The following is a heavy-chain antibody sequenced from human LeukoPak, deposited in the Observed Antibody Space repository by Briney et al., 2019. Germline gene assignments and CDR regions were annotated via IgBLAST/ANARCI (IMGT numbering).Heavy chain of an antibody. D-gene: IGHD5-12*01. CDR2: IYYSGST. Sequence: SETLSLTCTVSGGSISSGDYYWSWIRQPPGTGLEWIGYIYYSGSTYYNPSLKSRVTISVDTSKNQFSLKLTSVTAADTAVYYCARFWTSSVATIWYAFDVWGQGTMVTVSS. CDR1: GGSISSGDYY. V-gene: IGHV4-30-4*01. CDR3: ARFWTSSVATIWYAFDV. J-gene: IGHJ3*01.